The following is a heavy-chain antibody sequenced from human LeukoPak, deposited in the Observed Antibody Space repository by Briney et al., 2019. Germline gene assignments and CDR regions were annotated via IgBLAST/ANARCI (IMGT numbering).Heavy chain of an antibody. CDR1: GFTFSSYS. Sequence: GGSLRLSCAASGFTFSSYSMNWVRQAPGKGLEWVSSISTSSSYMYYADSVKGRFTIFRDNAKNSLYLQMNSLRAEDTAVYYCAREGSSGYYYAYYFDYWGQGTLVTVSS. CDR3: AREGSSGYYYAYYFDY. V-gene: IGHV3-21*01. CDR2: ISTSSSYM. J-gene: IGHJ4*02. D-gene: IGHD3-22*01.